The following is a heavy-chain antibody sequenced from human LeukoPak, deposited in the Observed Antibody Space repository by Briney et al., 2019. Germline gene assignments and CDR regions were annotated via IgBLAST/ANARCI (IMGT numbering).Heavy chain of an antibody. Sequence: GGSLRLSCAASGFTFSSYGVHWVRQAPGKGLEWVAVISYDRSNKYYADSVKGRFTISRDNSKNTLYLQMNSLRAEDTAVYYCAKRARVYYYDSSGLDYWSQGTLVTVSS. CDR2: ISYDRSNK. CDR3: AKRARVYYYDSSGLDY. J-gene: IGHJ4*02. D-gene: IGHD3-22*01. V-gene: IGHV3-30*18. CDR1: GFTFSSYG.